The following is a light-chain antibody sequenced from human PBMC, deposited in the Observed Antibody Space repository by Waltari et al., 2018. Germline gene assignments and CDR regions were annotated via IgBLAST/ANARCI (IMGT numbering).Light chain of an antibody. J-gene: IGKJ4*01. CDR1: QSVSSN. V-gene: IGKV3-15*01. CDR2: GSS. Sequence: EIVMTQSPATLSVSPGERATLSCRASQSVSSNLAWYQQKPGQAPRLLIYGSSTRDTGSPARFSGSGSGTEFTLTISSLQSEDFAVYYCQQYNNWPPRGLTFGGGTKVEIK. CDR3: QQYNNWPPRGLT.